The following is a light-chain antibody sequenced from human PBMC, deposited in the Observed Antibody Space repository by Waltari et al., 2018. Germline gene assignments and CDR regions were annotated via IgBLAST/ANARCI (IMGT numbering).Light chain of an antibody. CDR3: MQALESWT. V-gene: IGKV2-40*01. CDR2: QVS. Sequence: DILMTQTPLSLSVTLGEPTYISCRSSQSLLDTEDGETYLEWYLQKPGQSPQLWIYQVSNRAPGVPDRFSGSGSDTDFTLKISRVEAEDVGIYYCMQALESWTFGQGTKVEIK. J-gene: IGKJ1*01. CDR1: QSLLDTEDGETY.